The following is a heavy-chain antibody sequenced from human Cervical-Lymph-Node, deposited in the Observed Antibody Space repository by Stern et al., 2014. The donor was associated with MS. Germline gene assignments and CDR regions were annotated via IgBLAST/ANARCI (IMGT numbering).Heavy chain of an antibody. V-gene: IGHV7-4-1*02. CDR1: GYTFTHYG. D-gene: IGHD1-26*01. Sequence: QVQLGQSGSELKKPGASVKVSCKASGYTFTHYGINWVRQAPGQGLEWMGWINTNTGIPTYAQAFTGRFVFSFDASVSTAFLHISNLKADDTAIYYCARLRVGNITRDYWGPGALVTVSS. CDR2: INTNTGIP. J-gene: IGHJ4*02. CDR3: ARLRVGNITRDY.